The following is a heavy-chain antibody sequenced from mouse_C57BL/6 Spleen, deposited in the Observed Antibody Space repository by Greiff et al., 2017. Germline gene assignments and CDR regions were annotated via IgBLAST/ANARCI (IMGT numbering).Heavy chain of an antibody. J-gene: IGHJ4*01. Sequence: QVTLKVSGPGILQPSQTLSLTCSFSGFSLSTFGMGVGWIRQPSGKGLEWLAHIWWDDDKYYNPALKSRLTLSKDTSKNHVFLKIANVDTADTATYYCAGIVYGSSYAYYAMDYWGQGTSVTVSS. D-gene: IGHD1-1*01. CDR3: AGIVYGSSYAYYAMDY. V-gene: IGHV8-8*01. CDR1: GFSLSTFGMG. CDR2: IWWDDDK.